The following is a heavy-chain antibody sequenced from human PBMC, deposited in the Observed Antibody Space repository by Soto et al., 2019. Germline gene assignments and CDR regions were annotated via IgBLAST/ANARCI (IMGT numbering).Heavy chain of an antibody. J-gene: IGHJ4*02. CDR1: GYTFPIYA. CDR3: ARSILGASLPFDN. CDR2: INAGSGNT. Sequence: ASVKVSCKASGYTFPIYAIHWVRQAPGQSLEWMGWINAGSGNTKYSQKFQGRVTITRDTSASTAYMELSSLRSEDTAVYFRARSILGASLPFDNWGQGALVTVSS. D-gene: IGHD1-26*01. V-gene: IGHV1-3*01.